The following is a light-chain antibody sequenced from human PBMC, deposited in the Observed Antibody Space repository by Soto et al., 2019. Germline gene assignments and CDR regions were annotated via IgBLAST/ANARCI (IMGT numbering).Light chain of an antibody. CDR3: QQSSKWPVT. CDR1: QSVNSY. J-gene: IGKJ4*01. Sequence: EIVLTQSPATLSLSPGERATLSCRASQSVNSYLAWYQQKPDQAPRLLIYDATSRATGIPARFSGSGSGTDFTLNISSLEPEDFAVYYCQQSSKWPVTFGGGTKVEIK. CDR2: DAT. V-gene: IGKV3-11*01.